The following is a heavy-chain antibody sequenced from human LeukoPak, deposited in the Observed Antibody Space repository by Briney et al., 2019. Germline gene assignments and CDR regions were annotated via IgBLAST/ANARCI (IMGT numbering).Heavy chain of an antibody. CDR3: ARVWHWLQDAFDI. CDR1: GGSISSNGYY. J-gene: IGHJ3*02. D-gene: IGHD6-19*01. CDR2: IYYPDSA. Sequence: PSETLSLTCTVSGGSISSNGYYWGWIRQPLGKGLEWIGTIYYPDSAYYNPSLQSRVTISVDRSKNQFSLKLSSVTAADTAVYYCARVWHWLQDAFDIWGQGTLVTVSS. V-gene: IGHV4-39*07.